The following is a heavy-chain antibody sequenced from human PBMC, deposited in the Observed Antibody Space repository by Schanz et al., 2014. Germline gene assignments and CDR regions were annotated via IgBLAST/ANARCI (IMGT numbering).Heavy chain of an antibody. CDR2: IRSSSTPI. CDR3: VSSGSYSSYAF. J-gene: IGHJ4*02. V-gene: IGHV3-21*05. D-gene: IGHD3-10*01. Sequence: EVQLVESGGGLVKPGKSLRLSCAASGFTFSDYSMNWVRQAPGKGPEWVSYIRSSSTPIYYADSVKGRFTISRDNAKNSLYLQMNSLRAEDTAVYHCVSSGSYSSYAFWGQGTLVTVSS. CDR1: GFTFSDYS.